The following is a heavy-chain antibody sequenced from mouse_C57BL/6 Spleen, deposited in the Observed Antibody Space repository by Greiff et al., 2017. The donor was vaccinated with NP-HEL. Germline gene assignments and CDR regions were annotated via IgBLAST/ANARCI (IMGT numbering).Heavy chain of an antibody. D-gene: IGHD3-3*01. V-gene: IGHV1-82*01. Sequence: QVQLQQSGPELVKPGASVKISCKASGYAFSSSWMNWVKQRPGKGLEWIGRIYPGDGDTNYNGKFKGKATLTADKSSSTAYMQLSSLTSEDSAVYFCAPQLTPYYFDYWGQGTTLTVSS. CDR3: APQLTPYYFDY. CDR2: IYPGDGDT. CDR1: GYAFSSSW. J-gene: IGHJ2*01.